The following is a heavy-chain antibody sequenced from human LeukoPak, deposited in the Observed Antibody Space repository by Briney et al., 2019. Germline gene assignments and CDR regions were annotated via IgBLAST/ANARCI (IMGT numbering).Heavy chain of an antibody. Sequence: PGGSLRLSCEASGFSLSSYFISWIRQAPGKGLEWISYITNTGRSTNYADAVKGRFTISRDNGKQSVYLEMTDLRAEDTAVYYCAREASGNYHAFDSWGQGTLVIVSS. J-gene: IGHJ4*02. CDR3: AREASGNYHAFDS. D-gene: IGHD6-25*01. V-gene: IGHV3-11*04. CDR1: GFSLSSYF. CDR2: ITNTGRST.